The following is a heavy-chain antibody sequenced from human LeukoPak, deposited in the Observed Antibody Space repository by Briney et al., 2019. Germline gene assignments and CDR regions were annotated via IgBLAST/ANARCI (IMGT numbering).Heavy chain of an antibody. Sequence: PSETLSHTRTVSGGSLTSYYWSWIRQSPGRVRDWIGYIFYRGRLNYIPSLKSRVTISVDTSKNQFSLELTSVTAPDTAVYYCARLRESSGHWGRPVLIDYWGQGILFTVSS. D-gene: IGHD3-22*01. V-gene: IGHV4-59*08. CDR2: IFYRGRL. CDR3: ARLRESSGHWGRPVLIDY. J-gene: IGHJ4*02. CDR1: GGSLTSYY.